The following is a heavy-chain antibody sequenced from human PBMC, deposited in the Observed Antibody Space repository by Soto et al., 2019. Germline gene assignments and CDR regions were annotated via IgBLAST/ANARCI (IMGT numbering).Heavy chain of an antibody. V-gene: IGHV3-33*01. J-gene: IGHJ6*02. CDR3: TRATFDV. CDR1: GFSFSTYA. CDR2: IWFDGVKE. Sequence: XGSRRRSCAVAGFSFSTYAMHWVRQAPGKGLEWLAIIWFDGVKEYYAESVRGRFTISIDNSKNTVFLQMDTVGAEDSALYYCTRATFDVWGQGRTVTVSS.